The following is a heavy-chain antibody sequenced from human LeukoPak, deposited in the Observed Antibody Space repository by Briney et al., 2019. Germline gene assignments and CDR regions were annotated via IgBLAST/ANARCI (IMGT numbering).Heavy chain of an antibody. CDR3: TTYSSGWS. J-gene: IGHJ4*02. V-gene: IGHV3-15*01. Sequence: GGSLRLSCAASGFTFSNAWMSWVRQAPGKGLEWVGRIKRKGDGGTTDYAAPVKGRLTISRDDSKNMWFLQMNSLKTEDTAMYYCTTYSSGWSWGQGTLVTVSS. D-gene: IGHD6-19*01. CDR1: GFTFSNAW. CDR2: IKRKGDGGTT.